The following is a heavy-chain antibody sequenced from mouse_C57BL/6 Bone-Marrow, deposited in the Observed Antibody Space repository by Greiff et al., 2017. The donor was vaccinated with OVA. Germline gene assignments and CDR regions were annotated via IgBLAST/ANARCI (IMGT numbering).Heavy chain of an antibody. CDR1: GYTFTSYW. Sequence: QVQLQQPGAELVKPGASVKMSCKASGYTFTSYWITWVKQRPGQGLEWIGDIYPGSGSTNYNEKFKSKATLTVDTSSSTAYMQLSSLTSEDSAVYDCARDSLYDRNWYFDVWGTGTTVTVSS. V-gene: IGHV1-55*01. D-gene: IGHD2-12*01. CDR3: ARDSLYDRNWYFDV. CDR2: IYPGSGST. J-gene: IGHJ1*03.